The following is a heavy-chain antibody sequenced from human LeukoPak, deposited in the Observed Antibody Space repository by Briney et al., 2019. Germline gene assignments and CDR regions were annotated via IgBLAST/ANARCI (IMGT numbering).Heavy chain of an antibody. CDR1: GFTFSSYG. Sequence: GGSLRLSCAASGFTFSSYGMHWVRQAPGKGLEWVAVISYDGSNKYYADSVKGRFTISRDNSKNTLYLQMNSLRAEDTSVYFCARLSYWVFEIWGQGTMVTVSS. D-gene: IGHD2-21*01. CDR3: ARLSYWVFEI. V-gene: IGHV3-30*03. CDR2: ISYDGSNK. J-gene: IGHJ3*02.